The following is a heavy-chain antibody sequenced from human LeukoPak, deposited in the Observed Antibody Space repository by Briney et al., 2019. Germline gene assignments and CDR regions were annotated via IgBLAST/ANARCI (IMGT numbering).Heavy chain of an antibody. Sequence: SVKVSCKASGGTFSSYAISWVRQAPGQGLEWMGGIIPIFGTANYAQKFQGRVTITADESTSTAYMELSSLRSEDTAVYYCARGDRAAAGTSFDHWGQGTLVTVSS. CDR1: GGTFSSYA. V-gene: IGHV1-69*13. J-gene: IGHJ4*02. CDR2: IIPIFGTA. CDR3: ARGDRAAAGTSFDH. D-gene: IGHD6-13*01.